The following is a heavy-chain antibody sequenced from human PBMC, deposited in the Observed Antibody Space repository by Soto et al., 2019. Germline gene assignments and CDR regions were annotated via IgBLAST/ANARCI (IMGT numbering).Heavy chain of an antibody. V-gene: IGHV3-33*01. Sequence: QVQLVESGGGVVQSGRSLRLSCAASGFRFSGFGMHWVRQAPGKGLEWVAILRYDGSNKYYADSVKGRFTISRDNSQNTLYLQMDSLRVEDTAVYYCARDGVGATTFYGYFDYWGQGILVTVSS. J-gene: IGHJ4*02. CDR3: ARDGVGATTFYGYFDY. CDR2: LRYDGSNK. CDR1: GFRFSGFG. D-gene: IGHD1-26*01.